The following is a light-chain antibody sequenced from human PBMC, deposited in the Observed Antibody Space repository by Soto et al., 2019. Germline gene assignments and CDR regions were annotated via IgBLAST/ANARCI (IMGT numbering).Light chain of an antibody. V-gene: IGKV3-11*01. CDR2: DAS. CDR3: QQRSNWPPYT. CDR1: QSVSSY. J-gene: IGKJ2*01. Sequence: EIVLTQSPATLSLSPGERATLSCRASQSVSSYLAWYQQKPGQAPRLLIYDASNRATGIPARFSGSGSGTELRLTISSLEPEDFAVHYCQQRSNWPPYTFGQGTKLEIK.